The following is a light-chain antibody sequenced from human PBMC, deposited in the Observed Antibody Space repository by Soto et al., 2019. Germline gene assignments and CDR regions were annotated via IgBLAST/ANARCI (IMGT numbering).Light chain of an antibody. Sequence: QSALTQPRSVSGSPGQSVSISCTGTSSDVGGYTYVSWYQQHPGKAPKVMIYDVSKRPSGVPDRFSGSKSGNTASLTISGLQSEDEADYYCCSYTSSSTLVVFGGGTQLTVL. CDR3: CSYTSSSTLVV. V-gene: IGLV2-11*01. CDR1: SSDVGGYTY. CDR2: DVS. J-gene: IGLJ2*01.